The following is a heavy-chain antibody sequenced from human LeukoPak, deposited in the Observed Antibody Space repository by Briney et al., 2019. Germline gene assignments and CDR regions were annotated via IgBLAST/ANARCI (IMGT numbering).Heavy chain of an antibody. CDR3: ASHRSGYWHY. Sequence: GGSLRLSCAASGFTFSSYSMNWVRQAPGKGLEWVSSISSSSSYIYYADSVKGRFTISRDNAKNSPYLQMNSLRAEDTAVYYCASHRSGYWHYWGQGTLVTVSS. D-gene: IGHD3-22*01. CDR2: ISSSSSYI. J-gene: IGHJ4*02. V-gene: IGHV3-21*04. CDR1: GFTFSSYS.